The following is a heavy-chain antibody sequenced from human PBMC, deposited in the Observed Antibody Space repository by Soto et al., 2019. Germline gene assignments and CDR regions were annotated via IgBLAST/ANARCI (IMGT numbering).Heavy chain of an antibody. D-gene: IGHD7-27*01. V-gene: IGHV2-5*02. CDR1: GFSLSTSGGG. J-gene: IGHJ4*02. CDR3: AHSPNWGSIDY. Sequence: SGPTLVKPTQTLTRTCTFSGFSLSTSGGGVGWIRQPPGKALEWLALIYWDDDKRYSPSLKSRLTITKATSKNQVVLTRTNMDPVDTATYYGAHSPNWGSIDYWGQGTLVTVSS. CDR2: IYWDDDK.